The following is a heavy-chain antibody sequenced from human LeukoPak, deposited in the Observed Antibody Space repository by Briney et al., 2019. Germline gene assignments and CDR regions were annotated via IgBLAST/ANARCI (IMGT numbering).Heavy chain of an antibody. CDR3: AREQCSSTSCYPGVRHYNWFDP. CDR2: IYTSGST. Sequence: SETLSFTCTVSGGSINSYYWSWIRQPVGKGLEWIGRIYTSGSTNYNPSLKSRVTMSVDTSKNQFSLKLSSVTAADTAVYYCAREQCSSTSCYPGVRHYNWFDPWGQGTLVTVSS. J-gene: IGHJ5*02. D-gene: IGHD2-2*01. V-gene: IGHV4-4*07. CDR1: GGSINSYY.